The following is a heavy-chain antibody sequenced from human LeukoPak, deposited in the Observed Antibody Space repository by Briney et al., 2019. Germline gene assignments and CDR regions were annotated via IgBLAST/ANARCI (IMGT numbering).Heavy chain of an antibody. D-gene: IGHD3-9*01. Sequence: PGGSLRLSCAASGFTFSLYSMNWVRQAPGKGLEWVSYISPTSTTIVYADSVKGRFTMSRDNAKNSLFLQMNSLRAEDTAVYYCAKFLTGQYDAFDIWGQGTMVTVSA. J-gene: IGHJ3*02. CDR1: GFTFSLYS. CDR2: ISPTSTTI. CDR3: AKFLTGQYDAFDI. V-gene: IGHV3-48*04.